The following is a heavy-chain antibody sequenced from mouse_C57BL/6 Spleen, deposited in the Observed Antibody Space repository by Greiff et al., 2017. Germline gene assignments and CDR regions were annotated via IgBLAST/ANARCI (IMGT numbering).Heavy chain of an antibody. CDR3: ARDSSSALAD. CDR1: GYSITSGYY. V-gene: IGHV3-6*01. Sequence: ESGPGLVKPSQSLSLTCSVTGYSITSGYYWNWIRQFPGNKLEWMGYISYDGSNNYNPYLKNRISITRATSMTEVFLKLNSVTTEDTATYNCARDSSSALADWGQGTLVTVAA. CDR2: ISYDGSN. D-gene: IGHD3-2*02. J-gene: IGHJ3*01.